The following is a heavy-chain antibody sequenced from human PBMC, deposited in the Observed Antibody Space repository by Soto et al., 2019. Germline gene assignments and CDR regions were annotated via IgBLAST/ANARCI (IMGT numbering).Heavy chain of an antibody. Sequence: QVQLQESGPGLVKPSQTLSLTCPVSGCSISSGGYDWNWKRQHPGTCLVWIGYIYYIGSTYYSPSLKSRVTRSVDTSKTQCSLKLSSVTAADTAMYYCAREPSIWGQGTLVTVSS. V-gene: IGHV4-31*03. CDR2: IYYIGST. J-gene: IGHJ4*02. CDR3: AREPSI. CDR1: GCSISSGGYD.